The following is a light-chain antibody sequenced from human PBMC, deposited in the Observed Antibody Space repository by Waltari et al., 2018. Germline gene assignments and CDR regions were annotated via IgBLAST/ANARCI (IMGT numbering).Light chain of an antibody. CDR3: AAWDDSLNGWV. J-gene: IGLJ3*02. CDR2: TNN. CDR1: RSNLGSDS. V-gene: IGLV1-44*01. Sequence: QSVLTQPPSASGTPGQRVSISCSGSRSNLGSDSVNWYQPLPGTAPKLLIYTNNQRPSGVPDRFSGSKSGTSASLAISGLQSDDEADYYCAAWDDSLNGWVFGGGTKLTVL.